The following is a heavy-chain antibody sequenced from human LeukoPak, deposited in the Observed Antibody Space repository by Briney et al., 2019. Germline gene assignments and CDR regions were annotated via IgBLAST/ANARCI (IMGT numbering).Heavy chain of an antibody. CDR1: GYTFTSYY. CDR2: INPSGGST. V-gene: IGHV1-46*01. CDR3: AAIFSSIIGWFDP. D-gene: IGHD3-10*01. Sequence: ASVKVSCKASGYTFTSYYMHWVRQAPGQGLEWMGIINPSGGSTSYAQKFQCRVTMTRDTSTSTVYMELSSLRSEDTAVYYCAAIFSSIIGWFDPWGQGTLVTVSS. J-gene: IGHJ5*02.